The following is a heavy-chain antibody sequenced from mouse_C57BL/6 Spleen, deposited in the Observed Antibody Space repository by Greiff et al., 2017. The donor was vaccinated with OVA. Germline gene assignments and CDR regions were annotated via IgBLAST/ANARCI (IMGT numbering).Heavy chain of an antibody. CDR2: INPGSGGT. D-gene: IGHD2-4*01. V-gene: IGHV1-54*01. CDR3: ARSYDYSAWFAY. CDR1: GYAFTNYL. J-gene: IGHJ3*01. Sequence: VQLVESGAELVRPGTSVKVSCKASGYAFTNYLIEWVKQRPGQGLEWIGVINPGSGGTNYNEKFKGKATLTADKSSSTAYMQLSSLTSEDSAVYFCARSYDYSAWFAYWGQGTLVTVSA.